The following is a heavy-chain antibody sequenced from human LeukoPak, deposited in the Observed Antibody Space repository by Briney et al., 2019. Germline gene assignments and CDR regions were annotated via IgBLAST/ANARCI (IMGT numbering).Heavy chain of an antibody. D-gene: IGHD3-10*01. J-gene: IGHJ4*02. CDR2: INHSGST. Sequence: SETLSLTCAVYGGSFSGYYWSWIRQPPGKGLEWIGEINHSGSTNYNPSLKSRVTISVDTSKNQFSLKLSSVTAADTAVYYCARRRFAITMVRGVIRGGSLDYWGQGTLVTVSS. CDR3: ARRRFAITMVRGVIRGGSLDY. CDR1: GGSFSGYY. V-gene: IGHV4-34*01.